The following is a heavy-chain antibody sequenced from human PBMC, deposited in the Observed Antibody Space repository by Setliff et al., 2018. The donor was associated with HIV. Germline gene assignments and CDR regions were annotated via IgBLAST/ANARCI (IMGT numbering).Heavy chain of an antibody. V-gene: IGHV3-23*01. CDR1: GFTFSSYA. CDR3: ARLMEGFFDL. Sequence: PGGSLRLSCAASGFTFSSYAMSWVRQAPGKGLEWVSGISGNGDSTYYADSVKGRFTISRDNSKNTVYLQMSSLRAEDTVVYYCARLMEGFFDLWGRGTLVTVSS. D-gene: IGHD3-3*01. J-gene: IGHJ2*01. CDR2: ISGNGDST.